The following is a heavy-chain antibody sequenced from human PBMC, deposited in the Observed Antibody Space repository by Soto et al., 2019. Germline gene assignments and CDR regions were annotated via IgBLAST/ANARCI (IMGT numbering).Heavy chain of an antibody. J-gene: IGHJ5*02. D-gene: IGHD6-13*01. V-gene: IGHV3-23*01. CDR1: GFTFSSYA. Sequence: GGSLRLSCAASGFTFSSYAMSWVRQAPGKGLEWVSAISGSGGSTYYADSVKGRFTISRDNSKNTLYLQMNSLRAEDTAVYYCAKVGAAGKPVFDWNWFDPWGQGTLVTVSS. CDR2: ISGSGGST. CDR3: AKVGAAGKPVFDWNWFDP.